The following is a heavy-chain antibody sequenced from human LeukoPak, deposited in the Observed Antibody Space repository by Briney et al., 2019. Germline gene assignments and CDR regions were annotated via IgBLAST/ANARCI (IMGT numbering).Heavy chain of an antibody. CDR3: TTGYSYGYIYYYYYMDV. Sequence: GGSLRLSCAASGFTFSSYAMSWVRQAPGKGLEWVSVISGSGGSTYYADSVKGRFTISRDNSKNTLYLQMNSLKTEDTAVYYCTTGYSYGYIYYYYYMDVWGKGTTVTVSS. CDR1: GFTFSSYA. J-gene: IGHJ6*03. D-gene: IGHD5-18*01. CDR2: ISGSGGST. V-gene: IGHV3-23*01.